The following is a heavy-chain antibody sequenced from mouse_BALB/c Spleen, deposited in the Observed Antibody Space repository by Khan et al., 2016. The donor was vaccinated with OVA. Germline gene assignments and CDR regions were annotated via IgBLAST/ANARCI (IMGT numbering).Heavy chain of an antibody. V-gene: IGHV1S135*01. Sequence: VQLQQPGPELMKPGASVKISCKASGYSFTTYYIHWIMQSHGTSLEWIGYIDPFSGGTPYNQNFKGKATLTVDKSSSTAYIHLSNLTSEDSSVYYCTRHGYVAWFTYWGQGTLVTVSA. CDR2: IDPFSGGT. CDR3: TRHGYVAWFTY. J-gene: IGHJ3*01. CDR1: GYSFTTYY. D-gene: IGHD2-2*01.